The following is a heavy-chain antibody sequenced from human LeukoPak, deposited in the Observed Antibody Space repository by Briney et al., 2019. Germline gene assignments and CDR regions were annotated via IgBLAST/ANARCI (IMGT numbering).Heavy chain of an antibody. J-gene: IGHJ4*02. V-gene: IGHV1-46*01. CDR3: ARGLSALYGGFYRGEFDY. Sequence: GASVKVSCKASGYTFTSYYMHWVRQAPGQGLEWMGIINPSGGSTSYAQKFQGRVTMTRNTSISTAYMELSSLRSEDTAVYYCARGLSALYGGFYRGEFDYWGQGTLVTVSS. CDR1: GYTFTSYY. CDR2: INPSGGST. D-gene: IGHD4/OR15-4a*01.